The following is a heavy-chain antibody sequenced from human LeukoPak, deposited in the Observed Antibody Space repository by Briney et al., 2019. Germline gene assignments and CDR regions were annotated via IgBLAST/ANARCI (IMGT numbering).Heavy chain of an antibody. V-gene: IGHV4-4*02. D-gene: IGHD2-2*01. J-gene: IGHJ1*01. CDR3: ARGSSSTSPEYFQH. Sequence: PSETLSLTCAVSGGSISSSNWWSWVRQPPGKGLEWIREIYHSGSTNYNPSLKSRVTISVDTSKNQFSLKLSSVTAADTAVYYCARGSSSTSPEYFQHWGQGTLVTVSS. CDR1: GGSISSSNW. CDR2: IYHSGST.